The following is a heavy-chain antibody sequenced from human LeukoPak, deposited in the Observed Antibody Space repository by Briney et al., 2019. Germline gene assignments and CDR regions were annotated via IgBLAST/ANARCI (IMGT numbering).Heavy chain of an antibody. V-gene: IGHV4-59*01. Sequence: SETLSLTCTVSGGSISSYYWSWIRQPPGKGLEWIGYIYYSGSTNYSPSLKSRVTISVDTSKNQFSLKLSSVTAADTAVYYCARVRYYYDSSGYYYVVGAFDIWGQGTMVTVSS. CDR2: IYYSGST. CDR1: GGSISSYY. CDR3: ARVRYYYDSSGYYYVVGAFDI. J-gene: IGHJ3*02. D-gene: IGHD3-22*01.